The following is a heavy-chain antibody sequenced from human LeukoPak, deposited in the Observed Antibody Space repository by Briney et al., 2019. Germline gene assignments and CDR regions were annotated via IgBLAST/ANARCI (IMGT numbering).Heavy chain of an antibody. D-gene: IGHD1-14*01. V-gene: IGHV3-33*01. CDR3: ARDLNLPHAFDV. Sequence: GRSLRLSCAASGFILSAYGMHWVRQAPGKGLEWVAVVWYDGGNKYHADSVKGRFTISRDNSKNTLYLQMNSLRAEDTALYYCARDLNLPHAFDVWGQGTMVTVSS. CDR1: GFILSAYG. CDR2: VWYDGGNK. J-gene: IGHJ3*01.